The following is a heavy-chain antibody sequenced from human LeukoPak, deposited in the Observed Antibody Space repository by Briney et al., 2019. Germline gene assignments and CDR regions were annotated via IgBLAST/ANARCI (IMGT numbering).Heavy chain of an antibody. CDR2: IYYSGST. V-gene: IGHV4-59*11. CDR1: GGSISSLC. Sequence: SETLSLTCTISGGSISSLCWSWIRQPPGKGLEWIGYIYYSGSTNYNPSLKSRVTISVDTSKNQFSLKLSSVTAADTAVYYCARGQLEPYYYYMDVWGKGTTVTVSS. D-gene: IGHD1-1*01. J-gene: IGHJ6*03. CDR3: ARGQLEPYYYYMDV.